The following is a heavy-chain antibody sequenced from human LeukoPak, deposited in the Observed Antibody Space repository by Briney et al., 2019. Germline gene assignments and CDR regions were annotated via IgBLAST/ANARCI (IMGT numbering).Heavy chain of an antibody. V-gene: IGHV3-48*03. CDR2: ISSSGSTI. D-gene: IGHD3-9*01. Sequence: GGSLRLSCAASGFTFSSYEMNWVRQAPGKGLEWVSYISSSGSTIYYADSVKGRFTISRDNAKNSLYLQMNSLRAEDTAVHYCARTYYDILTAYNPYFDYWGQGTLVTVSS. J-gene: IGHJ4*02. CDR3: ARTYYDILTAYNPYFDY. CDR1: GFTFSSYE.